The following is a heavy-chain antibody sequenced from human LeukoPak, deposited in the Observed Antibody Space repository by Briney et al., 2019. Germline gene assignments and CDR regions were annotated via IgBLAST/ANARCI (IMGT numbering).Heavy chain of an antibody. CDR2: IYTSGGT. Sequence: SETLSLTCTVSGGSISSGSYYWSWIRQPAGKGLEWIGRIYTSGGTNYNPSLKSRVTISVDTSKNQFSLKLSSVTAADTAVYYCARDRRTHDDAFDIWGQGTMVTVSS. D-gene: IGHD1-1*01. CDR1: GGSISSGSYY. V-gene: IGHV4-61*02. CDR3: ARDRRTHDDAFDI. J-gene: IGHJ3*02.